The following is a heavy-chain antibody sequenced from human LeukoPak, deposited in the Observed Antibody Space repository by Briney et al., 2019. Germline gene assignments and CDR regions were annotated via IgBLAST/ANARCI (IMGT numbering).Heavy chain of an antibody. CDR2: INPNSGVT. J-gene: IGHJ4*02. V-gene: IGHV1-2*02. CDR3: VRDLSGGYYSSFDY. Sequence: ASVKVSCKASGYTFTAYYMHWARQAPGQGLEGMAWINPNSGVTNYAQKFQDRVTMTRDTSISTAYMELSRLTSDDTAVYYCVRDLSGGYYSSFDYWGQGTLVPVSS. D-gene: IGHD3-22*01. CDR1: GYTFTAYY.